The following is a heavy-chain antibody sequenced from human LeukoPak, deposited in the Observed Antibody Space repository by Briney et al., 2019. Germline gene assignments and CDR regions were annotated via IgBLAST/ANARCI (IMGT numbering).Heavy chain of an antibody. J-gene: IGHJ4*02. CDR1: GGIFSSYA. CDR3: ARDPRYYDFWSGYYNSNPYYFDY. Sequence: SVTVSCKASGGIFSSYAISWVRQAPGQGLEWMGGIIPIFGTANYAQKLQGRVTMTTDTSTSTAYMELRSLRSDDTAVYYCARDPRYYDFWSGYYNSNPYYFDYWGQGTLVTVSS. D-gene: IGHD3-3*01. V-gene: IGHV1-69*05. CDR2: IIPIFGTA.